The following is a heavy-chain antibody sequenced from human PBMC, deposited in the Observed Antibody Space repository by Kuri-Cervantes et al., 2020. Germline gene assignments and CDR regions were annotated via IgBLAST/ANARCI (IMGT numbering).Heavy chain of an antibody. J-gene: IGHJ5*02. V-gene: IGHV4-4*02. Sequence: GSLRLSCAVSGGSISSSNWWSWVRQPPGKGLEWIGEIYHSGSTNYNPSLKSRVTISVDTSKNQFSLKLSSVTAADTAVYYCARELRYSSSWYTHNWFDPWGQGTLVTVSS. D-gene: IGHD6-13*01. CDR1: GGSISSSNW. CDR3: ARELRYSSSWYTHNWFDP. CDR2: IYHSGST.